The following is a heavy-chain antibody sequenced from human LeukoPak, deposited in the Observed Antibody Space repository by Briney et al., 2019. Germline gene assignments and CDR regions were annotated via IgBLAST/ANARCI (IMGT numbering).Heavy chain of an antibody. D-gene: IGHD6-13*01. J-gene: IGHJ4*02. Sequence: SVKVSCKASGGTFSSYAISWVRQAPGQGLEWMGGIIPILGTANYAQKFQGRVTITADESTSTAYMELSSLRSEDTAVYYCARESSSWYDYFDYWGQGTLVTVSS. CDR1: GGTFSSYA. V-gene: IGHV1-69*13. CDR2: IIPILGTA. CDR3: ARESSSWYDYFDY.